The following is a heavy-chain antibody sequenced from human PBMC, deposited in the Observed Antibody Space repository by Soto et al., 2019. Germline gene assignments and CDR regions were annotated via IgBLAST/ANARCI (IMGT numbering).Heavy chain of an antibody. V-gene: IGHV4-39*02. CDR3: AREGGSGSYRYYAMDV. CDR1: GGSISSSSYY. J-gene: IGHJ6*02. D-gene: IGHD3-10*01. CDR2: IYYSGST. Sequence: SETLSLTCTVSGGSISSSSYYWGWIRQPPGKGLEWIGSIYYSGSTYYNPSLKSRVTISVDTSKNQFSLKLSSVTAADTAVYYCAREGGSGSYRYYAMDVWGQGTTVT.